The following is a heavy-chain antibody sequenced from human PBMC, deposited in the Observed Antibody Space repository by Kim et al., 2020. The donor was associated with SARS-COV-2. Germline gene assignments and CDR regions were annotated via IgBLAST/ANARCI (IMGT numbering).Heavy chain of an antibody. CDR3: ARDILVAGNTGWYAGDH. J-gene: IGHJ4*02. D-gene: IGHD2-21*01. CDR1: GFTFSIYG. Sequence: GGSLRLSCAASGFTFSIYGMHWVRQAPGKGLEWLALISYDGKIQYYTDSLRGRFTISRDNSENTLYLQMTSRRAEDTAIYYCARDILVAGNTGWYAGDHWGQGTLVTVSS. V-gene: IGHV3-33*05. CDR2: ISYDGKIQ.